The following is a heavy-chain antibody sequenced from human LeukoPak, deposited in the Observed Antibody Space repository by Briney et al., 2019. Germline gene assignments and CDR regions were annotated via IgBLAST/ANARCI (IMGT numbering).Heavy chain of an antibody. CDR2: ISGSGGST. J-gene: IGHJ3*02. Sequence: GGSLRLSCAASGFTFSSYSMNWVRQAPGKGLEWVSTISGSGGSTYYADSVKGRFTISRDNSKNTLYLQMNSLRAEDTAVYYCAKDTPTAGRYDAFDIWGQGTMVTVSS. V-gene: IGHV3-23*01. CDR3: AKDTPTAGRYDAFDI. D-gene: IGHD2-8*02. CDR1: GFTFSSYS.